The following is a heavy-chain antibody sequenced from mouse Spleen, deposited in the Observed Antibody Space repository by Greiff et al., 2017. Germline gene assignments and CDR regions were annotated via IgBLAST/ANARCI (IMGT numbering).Heavy chain of an antibody. V-gene: IGHV8-8*01. D-gene: IGHD2-1*01. CDR1: GFSLSTFGMG. J-gene: IGHJ4*01. CDR3: ARGNYGYYAMDY. CDR2: IWWDDDK. Sequence: QVTLKESGPGILQPSQTLSLTCSFSGFSLSTFGMGVGWIRQPSGQGLVWLAHIWWDDDKYYNPVLKSRLTISKDTSKNQVFLKIANVDTADTATYYCARGNYGYYAMDYWGQGTSVTVSS.